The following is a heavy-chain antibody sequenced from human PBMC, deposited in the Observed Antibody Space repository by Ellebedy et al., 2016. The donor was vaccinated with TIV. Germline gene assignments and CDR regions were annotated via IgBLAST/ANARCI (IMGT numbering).Heavy chain of an antibody. CDR3: ARDSHFTAPQANYGMDV. J-gene: IGHJ6*02. CDR1: GGSISSYY. D-gene: IGHD1-14*01. Sequence: MPSETLSLTCTVSGGSISSYYWSWIRQPPGKGLEWIGYIYYSGSTYYNPSLKSRVTISVDTSKNQFSLKLSSVTAADTAVYYCARDSHFTAPQANYGMDVWGQGTTVTVSS. V-gene: IGHV4-59*12. CDR2: IYYSGST.